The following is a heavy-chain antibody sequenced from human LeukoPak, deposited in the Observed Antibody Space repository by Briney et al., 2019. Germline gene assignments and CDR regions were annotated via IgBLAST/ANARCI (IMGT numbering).Heavy chain of an antibody. D-gene: IGHD4-23*01. CDR2: IYYSGST. J-gene: IGHJ3*02. Sequence: PSETLSLTCTVSGGSISSYYWSWIRQPPGKGLEWIGYIYYSGSTNYNPSLKSRVTISVDTSKNQFSLKLSSVTAADTAVYYCARWTTVVPDDAFDIWGQGTMVTVSS. CDR1: GGSISSYY. V-gene: IGHV4-59*01. CDR3: ARWTTVVPDDAFDI.